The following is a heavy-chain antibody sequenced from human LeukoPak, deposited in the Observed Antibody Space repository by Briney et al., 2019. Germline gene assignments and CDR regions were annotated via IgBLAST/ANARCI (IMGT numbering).Heavy chain of an antibody. D-gene: IGHD6-19*01. CDR3: ARVIGSQGIAVAGTVDY. Sequence: PGGSLRLSCAASGFTFSSYAMHWVRQAPGKGLEWVAVISYDGSNKYYADSVKGRFTISRDNAKNSLYLQMNSLRAEDTAVYYCARVIGSQGIAVAGTVDYWGQGTLVTVSS. J-gene: IGHJ4*02. CDR2: ISYDGSNK. V-gene: IGHV3-30-3*01. CDR1: GFTFSSYA.